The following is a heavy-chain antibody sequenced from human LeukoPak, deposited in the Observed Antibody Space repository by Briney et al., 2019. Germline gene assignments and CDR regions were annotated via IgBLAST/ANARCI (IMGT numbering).Heavy chain of an antibody. D-gene: IGHD5-12*01. V-gene: IGHV1-18*01. J-gene: IGHJ5*02. CDR2: ISAYNGNT. CDR1: GYTFTIYG. CDR3: ARDNYSGYDSGWFDP. Sequence: AASVKVSCKAAGYTFTIYGISWVRQAPGQGLEWMGWISAYNGNTNYAQKLQGRVTMTTDTSKSTDYMELRRLRSDDTAVYYCARDNYSGYDSGWFDPWGQGTLVTVSS.